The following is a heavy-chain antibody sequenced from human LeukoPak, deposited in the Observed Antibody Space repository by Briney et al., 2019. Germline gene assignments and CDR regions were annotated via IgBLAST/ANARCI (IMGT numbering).Heavy chain of an antibody. J-gene: IGHJ4*02. D-gene: IGHD3-22*01. CDR2: IYPGDSDT. Sequence: GESLKISCKGSGYSFTSYWICWVRQMPGKGLEWMGIIYPGDSDTRYSPSFQGQVTISADKSISTAYLQWSSLKASDTAMYYCARHPITRYYDSSGYSAGGPDYWGQGTLVTVSS. CDR1: GYSFTSYW. V-gene: IGHV5-51*01. CDR3: ARHPITRYYDSSGYSAGGPDY.